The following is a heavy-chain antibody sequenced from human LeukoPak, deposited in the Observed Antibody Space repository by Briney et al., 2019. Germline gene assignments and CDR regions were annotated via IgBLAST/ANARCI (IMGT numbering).Heavy chain of an antibody. CDR1: GFTFRNYA. J-gene: IGHJ4*02. Sequence: GSLRLSCAVSGFTFRNYAMMWVRQAPGKGLEWVSALSSSGGTTYYADSAKGRFTISRDNSKSTLYLQMNSLRADDTAVYYCANGKPEYTSGWPRGRFWGQGTLVTVSS. V-gene: IGHV3-23*01. CDR2: LSSSGGTT. CDR3: ANGKPEYTSGWPRGRF. D-gene: IGHD6-19*01.